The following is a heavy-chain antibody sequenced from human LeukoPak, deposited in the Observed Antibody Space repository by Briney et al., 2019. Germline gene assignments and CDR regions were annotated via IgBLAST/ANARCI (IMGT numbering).Heavy chain of an antibody. D-gene: IGHD2-2*01. Sequence: PGGSLRLSCAGSGFTFSSYWMSWVRQAPGKGLEWVANIKQDGSEKYYVDSVKGRFTISRDNAKNSLYLQMNSLRAEDTAVYYCARDLLDSLEGQYQLLFPYYYYMDVWGKGTTVTVSS. J-gene: IGHJ6*03. CDR3: ARDLLDSLEGQYQLLFPYYYYMDV. CDR2: IKQDGSEK. V-gene: IGHV3-7*01. CDR1: GFTFSSYW.